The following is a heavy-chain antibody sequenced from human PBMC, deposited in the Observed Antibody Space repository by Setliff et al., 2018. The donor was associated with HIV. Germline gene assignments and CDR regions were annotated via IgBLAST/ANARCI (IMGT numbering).Heavy chain of an antibody. V-gene: IGHV3-30*04. CDR3: AKDYFSGYDFRYFFDY. Sequence: PGGSLRLSCAASGFTFAYYPMHWVRQAPGEGLEWVALISYDGSNEHYADSVKGRFTISRDNSKNTLALQMTSLRVEDTAAYYCAKDYFSGYDFRYFFDYWGQGALVTVSS. CDR1: GFTFAYYP. J-gene: IGHJ4*02. D-gene: IGHD5-12*01. CDR2: ISYDGSNE.